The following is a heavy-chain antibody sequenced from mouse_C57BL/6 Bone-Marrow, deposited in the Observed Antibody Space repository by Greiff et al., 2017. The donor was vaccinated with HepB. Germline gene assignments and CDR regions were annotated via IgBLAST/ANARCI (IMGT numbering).Heavy chain of an antibody. CDR2: IDPSDSYT. CDR1: GYTFTSYW. J-gene: IGHJ2*01. D-gene: IGHD2-2*01. V-gene: IGHV1-69*01. CDR3: ARSYGYDEDYFDY. Sequence: VKLQQPGAELVMPGASVKLSCKASGYTFTSYWMHWVKQRPGQGLEWIGEIDPSDSYTNYNQKFKGKSTLTVDKSSSTAYMQLSSLTSEDSAVYYCARSYGYDEDYFDYWGQGTTLTVSS.